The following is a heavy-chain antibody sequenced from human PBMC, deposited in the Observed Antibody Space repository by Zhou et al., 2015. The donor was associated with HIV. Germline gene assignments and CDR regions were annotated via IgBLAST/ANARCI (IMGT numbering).Heavy chain of an antibody. J-gene: IGHJ6*02. CDR3: TTVRSGCSFRDYYYCGMDV. CDR2: IKSKTDGGTT. D-gene: IGHD3-3*01. V-gene: IGHV3-15*01. Sequence: EVKLVESGGGLVKPGGSLRLSCAASGFSFNNAWMSWVRQAPGKGLEWVGRIKSKTDGGTTDHVAPMKGRFTISRDDSKNMLYLQMNSLKTEDTAVYYCTTVRSGCSFRDYYYCGMDVWGQGP. CDR1: GFSFNNAW.